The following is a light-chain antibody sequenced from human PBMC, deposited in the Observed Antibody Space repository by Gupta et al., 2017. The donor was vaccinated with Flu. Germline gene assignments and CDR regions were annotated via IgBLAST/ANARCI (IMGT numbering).Light chain of an antibody. J-gene: IGKJ2*01. CDR3: QQYGSSPYT. CDR2: GAS. CDR1: QSVSSGY. Sequence: EIVLTQSPGTLSLSPGERATLSCRASQSVSSGYLAWYQQNPGQAPRLLIYGASSRATCIPDRFSGSGSGTDFTLTISRLEPEDFAVYYCQQYGSSPYTFGQGTKLEIK. V-gene: IGKV3-20*01.